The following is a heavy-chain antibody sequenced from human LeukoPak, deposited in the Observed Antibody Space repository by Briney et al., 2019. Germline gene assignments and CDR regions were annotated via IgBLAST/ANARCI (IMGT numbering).Heavy chain of an antibody. Sequence: PSETLSLTCAVYGGSFSNYYWSWIRQPPGKGLGWVGEINDSGRINYNPSLMSRVTVSVDTSKNQFSLRLTSVTATDTAVYYCARRWNNGRNYYIDVWGNGATVSVSS. CDR1: GGSFSNYY. D-gene: IGHD1/OR15-1a*01. CDR3: ARRWNNGRNYYIDV. V-gene: IGHV4-34*01. CDR2: INDSGRI. J-gene: IGHJ6*03.